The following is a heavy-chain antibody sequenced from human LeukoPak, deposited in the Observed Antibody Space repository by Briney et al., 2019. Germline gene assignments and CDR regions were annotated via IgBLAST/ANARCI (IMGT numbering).Heavy chain of an antibody. CDR1: GFTFSSYG. V-gene: IGHV3-33*01. D-gene: IGHD3-22*01. Sequence: PGGSLRLSCAASGFTFSSYGMHWVRQAPGKGRAGVAVIWYDGSNKYYADSVKRRFTISRDNSKKTLYLQMNSLRAEDTAVYYCARAREYYYDSSGFGYWGQGTLVTVSS. CDR2: IWYDGSNK. J-gene: IGHJ4*02. CDR3: ARAREYYYDSSGFGY.